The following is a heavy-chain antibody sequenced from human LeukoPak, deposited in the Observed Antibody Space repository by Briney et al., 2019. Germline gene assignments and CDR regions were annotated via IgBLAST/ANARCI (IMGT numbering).Heavy chain of an antibody. D-gene: IGHD3-22*01. J-gene: IGHJ6*02. Sequence: SVKVSCKASAGTFSSSAISWVRQAPGQGLEWMGGIIPIFRTTDYAQRFQGGVTIIADKSTSTAYMELSSLTFEDTAVYYCARGGYDSSDSYPFHYYYSMDAWGQGTTVIVSS. CDR3: ARGGYDSSDSYPFHYYYSMDA. CDR1: AGTFSSSA. CDR2: IIPIFRTT. V-gene: IGHV1-69*06.